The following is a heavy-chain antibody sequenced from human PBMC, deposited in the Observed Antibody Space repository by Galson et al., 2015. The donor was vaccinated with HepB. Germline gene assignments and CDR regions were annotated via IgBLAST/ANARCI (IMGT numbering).Heavy chain of an antibody. V-gene: IGHV5-51*03. D-gene: IGHD1-1*01. CDR1: GYTFTNYW. CDR2: IYPGDSTI. J-gene: IGHJ4*02. CDR3: ARRLNGIDY. Sequence: QSGAEVKKPGESLKISCKASGYTFTNYWVAWVRQMPGKGLEWMGIIYPGDSTIRYSPSFQGQVTISADKSINTAYLQWSNLKASDTAMYYCARRLNGIDYWGQGTLVTVSS.